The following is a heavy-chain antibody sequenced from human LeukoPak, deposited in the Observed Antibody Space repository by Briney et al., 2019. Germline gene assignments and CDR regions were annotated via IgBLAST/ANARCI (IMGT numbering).Heavy chain of an antibody. J-gene: IGHJ4*02. CDR1: GDSISSNW. V-gene: IGHV4-59*01. D-gene: IGHD6-13*01. CDR2: IYHSGSA. Sequence: SETLSLTCTVSGDSISSNWWTFIRQPPGKGLEWIGYIYHSGSAKYNPSLKSRVTISVDTSKNQFSLKLSSVTAADTAVYYCARGVYIAAAQYAYWGQGTLVTVSS. CDR3: ARGVYIAAAQYAY.